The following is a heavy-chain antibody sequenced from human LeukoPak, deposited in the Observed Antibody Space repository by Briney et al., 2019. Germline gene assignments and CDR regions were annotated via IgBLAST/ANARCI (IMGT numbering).Heavy chain of an antibody. CDR3: ASGNSHAFDI. V-gene: IGHV3-74*01. CDR1: GFTFSDYW. CDR2: IDLAGEYT. Sequence: PGVSLRLSCAASGFTFSDYWMHWVRQAPGKGLVWVSRIDLAGEYTTYADSVKGRFTISRDNAKNTLYLQMNSLRAEDTAVYYCASGNSHAFDIWGQGTMVTVSS. J-gene: IGHJ3*02.